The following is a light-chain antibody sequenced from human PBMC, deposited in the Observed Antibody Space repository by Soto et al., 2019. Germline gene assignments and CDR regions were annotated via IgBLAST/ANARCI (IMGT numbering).Light chain of an antibody. CDR2: GAS. J-gene: IGKJ5*01. Sequence: EIVMTQSPATLSVSPGERATLSCRASQSVSGNLAWYQQKPDQAPRLLIYGASTRATGIPARFSGSGSGTEFTLTISSLQSEDFAVYYCQQYNNWPITFGQGTRLEIK. V-gene: IGKV3-15*01. CDR3: QQYNNWPIT. CDR1: QSVSGN.